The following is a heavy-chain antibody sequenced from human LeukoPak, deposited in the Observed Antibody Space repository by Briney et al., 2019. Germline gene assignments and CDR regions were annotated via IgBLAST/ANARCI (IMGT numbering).Heavy chain of an antibody. CDR1: GGSISSYY. D-gene: IGHD3-3*01. Sequence: SETLSLTCTVSGGSISSYYWSWIRRPPGKGLEWIGYIYTSGSTNYNPSLKSRVTISVDTSKNQFSLKLSSVTAADTAVYYCARGSNYDFWSGPYYYYMDVWGKGTTVTVSS. CDR2: IYTSGST. CDR3: ARGSNYDFWSGPYYYYMDV. J-gene: IGHJ6*03. V-gene: IGHV4-4*09.